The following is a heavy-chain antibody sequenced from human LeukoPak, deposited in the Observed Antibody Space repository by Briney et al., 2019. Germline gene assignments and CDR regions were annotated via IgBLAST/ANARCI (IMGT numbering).Heavy chain of an antibody. CDR2: FDPEDGET. CDR1: GYTLTELS. D-gene: IGHD6-13*01. J-gene: IGHJ4*02. CDR3: ATVRIAAAGNPFDY. Sequence: ASVKVSCKVSGYTLTELSTHWVRQAPGKGLEWMGGFDPEDGETIYAQKFQGRVTMTEDTSTDTAYMELSSLRSEDTAVYYCATVRIAAAGNPFDYWGQGTLVTVSS. V-gene: IGHV1-24*01.